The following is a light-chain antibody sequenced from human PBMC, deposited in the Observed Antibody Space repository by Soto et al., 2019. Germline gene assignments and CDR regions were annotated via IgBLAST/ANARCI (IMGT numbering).Light chain of an antibody. CDR3: QHFGGTTFT. CDR2: GAS. J-gene: IGKJ5*01. V-gene: IGKV3-20*01. CDR1: QSVSSSY. Sequence: EIVLTQSPGTLSLSPGERATPSCRASQSVSSSYLAWYQQKPSQAPRLLIYGASTRATGIPDRFSGSGSGTHFTLTISRLEPGDFAVYYCQHFGGTTFTFGQGTRLEIK.